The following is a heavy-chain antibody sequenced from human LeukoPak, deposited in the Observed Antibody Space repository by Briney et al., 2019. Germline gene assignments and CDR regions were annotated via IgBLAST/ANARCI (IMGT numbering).Heavy chain of an antibody. CDR1: GGSFSGYY. Sequence: TLSLTCAVYGGSFSGYYWSWIRQPPGKGLEWIGYIYYSGSTYYNPSLKSRVTISVDTSKNQFSLKLSSVTAADTAVYYCARELSITIFGVGKNWFDPWGQGTLVTVSS. CDR2: IYYSGST. D-gene: IGHD3-3*01. CDR3: ARELSITIFGVGKNWFDP. V-gene: IGHV4-34*09. J-gene: IGHJ5*02.